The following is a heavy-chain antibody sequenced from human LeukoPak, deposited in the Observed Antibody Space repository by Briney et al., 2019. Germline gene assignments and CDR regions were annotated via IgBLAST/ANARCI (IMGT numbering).Heavy chain of an antibody. Sequence: GGSLRLSCAASAFTFSNHAMGWVRQAPGKGLEWVSAISGSGGNTYYADSVKGRFTISRDNSKNTLYLQMNSLRAEDTAIYYCVKEDQYCGSTGCYTVGFDYWGQGTLVTVSS. CDR2: ISGSGGNT. CDR3: VKEDQYCGSTGCYTVGFDY. D-gene: IGHD2-2*02. V-gene: IGHV3-23*01. J-gene: IGHJ4*02. CDR1: AFTFSNHA.